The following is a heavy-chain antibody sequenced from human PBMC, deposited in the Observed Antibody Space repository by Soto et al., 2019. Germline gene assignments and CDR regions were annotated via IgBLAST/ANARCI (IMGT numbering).Heavy chain of an antibody. CDR2: ISWNSGAK. J-gene: IGHJ4*02. D-gene: IGHD5-12*01. V-gene: IGHV3-9*01. CDR1: GFAFGDSA. CDR3: AKAPYAGYFYYFDS. Sequence: PGGSLRLSCAGSGFAFGDSAVHWVRQAPGKGLEWVAGISWNSGAKGYADSVKGRFTISRDNAKKSLYLQMNTLRPEDTALYYCAKAPYAGYFYYFDSWGQGTLVTVSS.